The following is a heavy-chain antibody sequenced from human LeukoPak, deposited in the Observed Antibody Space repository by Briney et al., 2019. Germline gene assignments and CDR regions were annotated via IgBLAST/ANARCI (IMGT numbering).Heavy chain of an antibody. Sequence: ESGPTKGKPTQALTLTFTFSGFSLSPSGVGVGWIRQPPGKSLEWLALIYWNDDKRYSPSLKSGRSMTKDTSKNQVVLTMTKMDPEDTATYYCTRTFRVVATGLRFDYWGQGTLGTVSS. CDR1: GFSLSPSGVG. CDR3: TRTFRVVATGLRFDY. D-gene: IGHD2-2*01. V-gene: IGHV2-5*01. CDR2: IYWNDDK. J-gene: IGHJ4*02.